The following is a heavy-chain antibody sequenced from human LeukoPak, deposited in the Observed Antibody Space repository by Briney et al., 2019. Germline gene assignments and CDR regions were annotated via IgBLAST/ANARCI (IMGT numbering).Heavy chain of an antibody. CDR3: ARETAGDYGDYGSRGVVDY. Sequence: SQTLSLTCTVSGVSISSGGYYWTWIRQHPGKGLEWIGYIYSSGSIYYNPSLKSRITISLDTAKNQFSLNLGSVTAADTAVYYCARETAGDYGDYGSRGVVDYWGQGTLVTVSS. CDR1: GVSISSGGYY. CDR2: IYSSGSI. J-gene: IGHJ4*02. V-gene: IGHV4-31*03. D-gene: IGHD4-17*01.